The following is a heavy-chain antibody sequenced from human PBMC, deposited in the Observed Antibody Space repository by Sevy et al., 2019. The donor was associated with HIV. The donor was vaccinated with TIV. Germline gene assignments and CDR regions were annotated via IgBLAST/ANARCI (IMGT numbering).Heavy chain of an antibody. CDR2: INPNSGGT. D-gene: IGHD6-13*01. CDR1: GYTFTGYY. V-gene: IGHV1-2*02. Sequence: ASVKVSCKASGYTFTGYYMHWVRQAPGQGLEWMGWINPNSGGTNYAQKFQGRVTMTRDTSISTAYMELSRLRSDDTAVYYCARVQHSSSVGAFDIWGQGTMVTVSS. J-gene: IGHJ3*02. CDR3: ARVQHSSSVGAFDI.